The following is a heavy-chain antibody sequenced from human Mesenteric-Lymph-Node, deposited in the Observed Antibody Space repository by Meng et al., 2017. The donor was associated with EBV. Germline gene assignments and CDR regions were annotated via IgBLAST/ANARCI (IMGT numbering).Heavy chain of an antibody. V-gene: IGHV1-3*01. J-gene: IGHJ6*02. D-gene: IGHD3-3*01. CDR1: GYTFTNYA. CDR3: ARLFRYYYGMDV. Sequence: VLLVPAEPEVKKPGASVKVSCKAAGYTFTNYAIHWVRQAAGQKLEWMGYVNSGGTRYSQKFQGRLTITRDPSASTAYMELNSLRSEDTAVYYCARLFRYYYGMDVWGQGTTVTVSS. CDR2: VNSGGT.